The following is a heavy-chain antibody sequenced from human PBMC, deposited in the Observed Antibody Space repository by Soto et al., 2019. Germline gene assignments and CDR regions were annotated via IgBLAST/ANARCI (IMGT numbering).Heavy chain of an antibody. CDR1: GLIFSDYH. Sequence: EVQLVESGGGLVQPGGSLRLSCAASGLIFSDYHMDWVRQAPGKGLEWVGRIRRKANSYTTEYAASVKGRFTIPRDDSKHSLYLQMNSLKREDTAVYYCAMLGGWSGGSSGMDVWGQGTTVTVSS. CDR2: IRRKANSYTT. V-gene: IGHV3-72*01. J-gene: IGHJ6*02. CDR3: AMLGGWSGGSSGMDV. D-gene: IGHD6-19*01.